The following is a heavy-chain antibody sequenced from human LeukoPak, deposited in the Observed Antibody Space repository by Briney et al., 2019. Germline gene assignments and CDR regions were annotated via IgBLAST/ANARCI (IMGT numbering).Heavy chain of an antibody. V-gene: IGHV4-61*02. D-gene: IGHD4-17*01. CDR3: ARGILRSGWLDP. J-gene: IGHJ5*02. CDR2: IYTSGST. CDR1: GGSISSGTYY. Sequence: PSQTLSLTCTVSGGSISSGTYYWSWIRQPAGTGLEWIGRIYTSGSTNYNPSLKSRVTISVDTSKNQFSLKLSSVTAADTAVYYCARGILRSGWLDPWGQGTLVTASS.